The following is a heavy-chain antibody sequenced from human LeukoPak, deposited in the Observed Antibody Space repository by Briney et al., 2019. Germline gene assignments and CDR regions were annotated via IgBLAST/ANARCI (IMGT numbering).Heavy chain of an antibody. V-gene: IGHV3-23*01. CDR1: GFTFSSYG. D-gene: IGHD6-13*01. Sequence: GGTLRLSCAASGFTFSSYGMSWDRQAPGKGLEWVSAISGSGGSTYYADSVKGRFTISRDNSKNTLYLQMNSLRAEDTAVYYCAKGSSSWYFDYWGQGTLVTVSS. J-gene: IGHJ4*02. CDR3: AKGSSSWYFDY. CDR2: ISGSGGST.